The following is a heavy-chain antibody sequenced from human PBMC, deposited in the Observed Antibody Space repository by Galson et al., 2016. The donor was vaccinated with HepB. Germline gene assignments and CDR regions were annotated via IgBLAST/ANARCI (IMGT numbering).Heavy chain of an antibody. D-gene: IGHD5-18*01. V-gene: IGHV3-21*01. J-gene: IGHJ6*02. CDR1: GFTFSYFT. Sequence: SLRLSCAASGFTFSYFTMNWVRQAPGKGLEWVSSISYILSDVYYADSVKGRFTISRDNAKNSLFLQMNSLRVGDTAVYYCVREILLVVGHYGMDVWGQGTTVTVSS. CDR3: VREILLVVGHYGMDV. CDR2: ISYILSDV.